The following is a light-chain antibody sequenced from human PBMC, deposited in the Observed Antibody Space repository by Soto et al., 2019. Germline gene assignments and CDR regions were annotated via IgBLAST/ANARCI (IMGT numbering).Light chain of an antibody. CDR1: SSDVGNYNY. CDR3: CSYAGSYNVI. CDR2: DVC. Sequence: QSALTQPRSVSGSPGQSVTISCSGTSSDVGNYNYVSWYQHHPGKAPKVMIYDVCKRPSGVPDRFXGSKSGITASLTISGLQADDEADYYCCSYAGSYNVIFGGGTKLTVL. J-gene: IGLJ2*01. V-gene: IGLV2-11*01.